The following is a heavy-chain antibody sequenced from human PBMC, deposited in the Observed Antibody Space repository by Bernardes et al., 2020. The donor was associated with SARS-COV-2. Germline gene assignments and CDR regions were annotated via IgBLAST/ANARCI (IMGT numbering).Heavy chain of an antibody. V-gene: IGHV4-39*01. CDR2: IYYSGIT. Sequence: SETLSLTCTVSGGSISSSSYYWGWIRQPPGKGLEWIGSIYYSGITYYNPSLKSRVTISVDTSKNQFSLKLSSVTAADTAVYYCAEDGSGSYYGDAFDIWGQGTMVTVSS. D-gene: IGHD1-26*01. CDR1: GGSISSSSYY. CDR3: AEDGSGSYYGDAFDI. J-gene: IGHJ3*02.